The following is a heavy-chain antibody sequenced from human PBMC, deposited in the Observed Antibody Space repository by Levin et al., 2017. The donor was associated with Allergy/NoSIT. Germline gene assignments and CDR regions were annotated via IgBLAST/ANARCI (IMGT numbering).Heavy chain of an antibody. D-gene: IGHD6-19*01. Sequence: VASVKVSCKASGYTFTSYDINWVRQATGQGLEWLGWMNPNSGKTGYAQKFQGRVTMTRNTSISTAYMELSSLRSEDTAAYYCVRAVAGPDYWGQGTLVTVSS. V-gene: IGHV1-8*01. CDR2: MNPNSGKT. CDR1: GYTFTSYD. CDR3: VRAVAGPDY. J-gene: IGHJ4*02.